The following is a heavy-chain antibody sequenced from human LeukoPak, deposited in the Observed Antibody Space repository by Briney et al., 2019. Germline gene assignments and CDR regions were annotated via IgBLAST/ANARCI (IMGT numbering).Heavy chain of an antibody. CDR3: ARDSGADIVVVPAASDY. D-gene: IGHD2-2*01. V-gene: IGHV1-69*06. CDR2: IIPIFGTA. CDR1: GGTFSSYA. Sequence: SVKVSCKASGGTFSSYAISWVRQAPGQGLEWMGGIIPIFGTANYAQKFQGRVTITADKSTSTAYMGLSSLRSEDTAVYYCARDSGADIVVVPAASDYWGQGTLVTVSS. J-gene: IGHJ4*02.